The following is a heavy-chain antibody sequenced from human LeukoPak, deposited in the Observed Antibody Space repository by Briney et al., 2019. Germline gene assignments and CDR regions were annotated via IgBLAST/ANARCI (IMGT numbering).Heavy chain of an antibody. D-gene: IGHD1-26*01. Sequence: AGSLRLSCAASGFTFSSYWMHWVRQAPGKGLVWFSRINSDGSSTSYADSVKGPFTISTDNAKNTLYLQMNSLRAEDTAVYYCARGWGVGGRYYFDYWGQGTLVTVSS. CDR2: INSDGSST. J-gene: IGHJ4*02. CDR1: GFTFSSYW. CDR3: ARGWGVGGRYYFDY. V-gene: IGHV3-74*01.